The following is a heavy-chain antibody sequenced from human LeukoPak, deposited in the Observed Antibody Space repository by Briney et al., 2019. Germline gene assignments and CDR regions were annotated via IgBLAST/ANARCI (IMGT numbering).Heavy chain of an antibody. Sequence: GGSLRLSCAASGFTFTNAWLNWVRQAPGKGLGWVGRIKSKTDGATTDYAAPVKGRFTISRDDSKSTLYLQMNSLKTEDTAVYYCTTDKDTPMVNYWGQGTLVTVSS. CDR2: IKSKTDGATT. V-gene: IGHV3-15*01. CDR3: TTDKDTPMVNY. J-gene: IGHJ4*02. CDR1: GFTFTNAW. D-gene: IGHD5-18*01.